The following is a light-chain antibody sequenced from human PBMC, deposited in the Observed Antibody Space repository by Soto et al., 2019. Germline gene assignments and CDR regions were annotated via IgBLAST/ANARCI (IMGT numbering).Light chain of an antibody. CDR1: QIIGSW. CDR2: AAS. J-gene: IGKJ3*01. Sequence: DIQMTQSASSVSASIGDRVTITCRAIQIIGSWLAWYQQKPGRAPTLLIYAASSLQSGVPSRFSGSGSGTDFTLTITSLQAEDSATYYCQQANSFPFTFGPGTKVDIK. CDR3: QQANSFPFT. V-gene: IGKV1-12*02.